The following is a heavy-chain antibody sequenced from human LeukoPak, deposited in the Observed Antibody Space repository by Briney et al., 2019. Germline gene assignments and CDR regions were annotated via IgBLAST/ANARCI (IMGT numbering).Heavy chain of an antibody. CDR3: ARCSDGKYDFWSGYYMDV. Sequence: SESLSLTCTVSGGSISSSSYYWGWIRQPPGKGLEWFGMIYYSGSTYYNSSLKSRVTISVDTSKNQFSLKLSSVTAADTAVYYCARCSDGKYDFWSGYYMDVWGKGTTVTVSS. D-gene: IGHD3-3*01. J-gene: IGHJ6*03. V-gene: IGHV4-39*01. CDR1: GGSISSSSYY. CDR2: IYYSGST.